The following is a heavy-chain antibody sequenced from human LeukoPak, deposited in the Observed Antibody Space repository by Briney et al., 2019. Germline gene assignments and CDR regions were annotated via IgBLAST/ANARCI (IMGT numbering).Heavy chain of an antibody. V-gene: IGHV1-2*02. J-gene: IGHJ4*02. Sequence: ASMKVSCKASGYTFTGYYMHWVRQAPGQGLEWMGWINPNSGGTNYAQKFQGRVTMTRDTSISTAYMELSSLTSGDTAVYYCAREVGTTGHYFDYWGQAALVTVSS. CDR1: GYTFTGYY. CDR2: INPNSGGT. D-gene: IGHD1-26*01. CDR3: AREVGTTGHYFDY.